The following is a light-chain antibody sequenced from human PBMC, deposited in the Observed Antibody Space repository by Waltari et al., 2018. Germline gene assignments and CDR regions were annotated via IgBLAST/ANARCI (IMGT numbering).Light chain of an antibody. CDR3: CSYAGSYTYV. Sequence: QSALTQPRSVSGSPGQSVTISCPGTTSEVGVFHYVSWFQQHPGKAPKLIIYAVSERPSVVPDRFSGSKSDNTASLTISGLQAEDEADYYCCSYAGSYTYVFGSGTKVTVL. J-gene: IGLJ1*01. CDR2: AVS. V-gene: IGLV2-11*01. CDR1: TSEVGVFHY.